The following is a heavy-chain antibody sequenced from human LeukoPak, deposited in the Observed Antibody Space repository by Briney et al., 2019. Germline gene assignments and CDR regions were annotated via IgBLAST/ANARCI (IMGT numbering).Heavy chain of an antibody. J-gene: IGHJ3*02. V-gene: IGHV3-33*01. D-gene: IGHD1-1*01. CDR1: GFTFSSYG. CDR2: IWYDGSNK. Sequence: PGGSLGLSCAASGFTFSSYGMHWVRQAPGKGLEWVAVIWYDGSNKYYADSVKGRFTISRDNSKNTLYLQMNSLRAEDTAVYYCARETTSIDAFDIWGQGTMVTVSS. CDR3: ARETTSIDAFDI.